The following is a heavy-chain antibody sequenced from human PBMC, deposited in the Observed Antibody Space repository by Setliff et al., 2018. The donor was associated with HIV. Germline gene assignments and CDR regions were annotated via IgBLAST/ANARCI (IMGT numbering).Heavy chain of an antibody. V-gene: IGHV3-30*02. CDR3: ARGSSGWTFDY. CDR2: VRFDGNDK. J-gene: IGHJ4*02. CDR1: GIIFSNYG. D-gene: IGHD6-19*01. Sequence: PGGSLRLSCAASGIIFSNYGTHWVRQAPGKGLEWVAYVRFDGNDKYYRDSVKGRFTISRDNHKKTLSLQMNSLRGDDTAVYFCARGSSGWTFDYWGQGTLVTVSS.